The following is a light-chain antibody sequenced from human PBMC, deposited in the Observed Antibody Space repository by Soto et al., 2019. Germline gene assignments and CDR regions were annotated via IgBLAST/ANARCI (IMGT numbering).Light chain of an antibody. CDR2: NTS. CDR3: QHYGGSFI. CDR1: QSINSKS. Sequence: EIVLTQSPGTLSLSPGEGATVSCRVSQSINSKSLVWYQRKFGQAPKLLISNTSSRATGIPNRFSGSGSGTDFTLSISRLEPEDFAVYYCQHYGGSFIFGPGTNVDFK. V-gene: IGKV3-20*01. J-gene: IGKJ3*01.